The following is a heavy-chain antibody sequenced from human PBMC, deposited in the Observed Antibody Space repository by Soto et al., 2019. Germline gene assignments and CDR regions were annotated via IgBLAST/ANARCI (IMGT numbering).Heavy chain of an antibody. J-gene: IGHJ6*03. D-gene: IGHD7-27*01. CDR2: ITNSGDRT. V-gene: IGHV3-23*01. CDR3: AKETSADWGYMDV. CDR1: GFAFGSYA. Sequence: EVQLLESGGGLVQPGGSLRLSGAASGFAFGSYAMTWCREAPGKGLEWVASITNSGDRTEYAFFVEGRFTISRDNSNNMLYLQMKNLRAGDTALYYCAKETSADWGYMDVWGRGTTVTVSS.